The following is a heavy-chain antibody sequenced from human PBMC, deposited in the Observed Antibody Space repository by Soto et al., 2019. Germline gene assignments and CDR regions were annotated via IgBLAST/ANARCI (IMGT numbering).Heavy chain of an antibody. Sequence: GSGSTLVNRTQTVTMTCTFSWFSLSTSRMCVSWIRQPPGKALEWLARIDWDDDKYYSTSLKTRLTISKDTSKNQVVLTMTNMDPVDTATYYCARIATAAAGGLFDYWGQGTLVTVSS. D-gene: IGHD6-13*01. CDR3: ARIATAAAGGLFDY. CDR2: IDWDDDK. J-gene: IGHJ4*02. V-gene: IGHV2-70*11. CDR1: WFSLSTSRMC.